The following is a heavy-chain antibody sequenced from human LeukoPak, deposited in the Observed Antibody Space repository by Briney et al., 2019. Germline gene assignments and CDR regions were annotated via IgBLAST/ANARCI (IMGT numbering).Heavy chain of an antibody. Sequence: GGSLRLSCAASGFTVSSNYMSWVRQAPGKGLEWVSSLGSSSRSIYYAHSVKGRFTISRDNAKNSLYLQMNSLRVEDTAVYYCAREDGEAFDIWGQGTMVTVSS. V-gene: IGHV3-21*01. CDR1: GFTVSSNY. CDR3: AREDGEAFDI. J-gene: IGHJ3*02. CDR2: LGSSSRSI.